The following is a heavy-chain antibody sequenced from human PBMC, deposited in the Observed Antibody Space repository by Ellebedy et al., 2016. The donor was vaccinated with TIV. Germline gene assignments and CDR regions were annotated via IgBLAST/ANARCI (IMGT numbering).Heavy chain of an antibody. CDR2: INSDGSST. CDR3: ARAYSSGWYFDY. Sequence: GESLKISCAASGFTFSSYWMHWVRQAPGKGLVWVSRINSDGSSTSYADSVKGRFTISRDNAKNTLYLQMNSLRAEDTAVYYCARAYSSGWYFDYWGQGTLVTVSS. V-gene: IGHV3-74*01. CDR1: GFTFSSYW. J-gene: IGHJ4*02. D-gene: IGHD6-19*01.